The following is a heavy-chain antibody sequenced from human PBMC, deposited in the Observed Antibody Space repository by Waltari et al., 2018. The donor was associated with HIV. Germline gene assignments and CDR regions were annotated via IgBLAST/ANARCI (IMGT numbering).Heavy chain of an antibody. Sequence: QVHLVESGGGVVQPGRSLRLSCAASGFTFSSFAFHWVRQAPGKGLEWVALISYDGSNKYYADSVKGRFTISRDNSKNTLYLQMNSLRAEDTSVYYCARDTGYCSFGSCSYNWLDPWGQGTLVSVSS. V-gene: IGHV3-30*01. CDR3: ARDTGYCSFGSCSYNWLDP. D-gene: IGHD2-15*01. CDR1: GFTFSSFA. J-gene: IGHJ5*02. CDR2: ISYDGSNK.